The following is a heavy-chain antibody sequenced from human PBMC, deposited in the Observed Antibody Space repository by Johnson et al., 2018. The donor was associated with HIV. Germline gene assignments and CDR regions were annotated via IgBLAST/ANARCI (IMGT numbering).Heavy chain of an antibody. CDR3: AVGAADAFDI. CDR2: IKQDGSEK. D-gene: IGHD1-26*01. V-gene: IGHV3-7*02. J-gene: IGHJ3*02. CDR1: GFTFSSYW. Sequence: QLVESGGGVVQPGRSLRLSCAASGFTFSSYWMSWVRQAPGKGLEWVANIKQDGSEKYYVDSVKGRFTISRDNSKNTLYLQMNSLRAEDTAVYYCAVGAADAFDIWGQGTMVTVSS.